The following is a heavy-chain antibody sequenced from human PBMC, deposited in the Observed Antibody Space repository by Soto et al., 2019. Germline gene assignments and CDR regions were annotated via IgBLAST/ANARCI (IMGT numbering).Heavy chain of an antibody. CDR1: GGTFSSYA. D-gene: IGHD1-26*01. Sequence: QVQLVQSGAEVKKPGSSVKVSCKASGGTFSSYAISWVRQAPGQGLEWMGGIIPIFDTANYAQKFQGRVTITADESTSTAYMELSSLRSEDTAVYYCASSRKWGGPYYDGMDVWGQGTTVTVSS. CDR3: ASSRKWGGPYYDGMDV. CDR2: IIPIFDTA. J-gene: IGHJ6*02. V-gene: IGHV1-69*01.